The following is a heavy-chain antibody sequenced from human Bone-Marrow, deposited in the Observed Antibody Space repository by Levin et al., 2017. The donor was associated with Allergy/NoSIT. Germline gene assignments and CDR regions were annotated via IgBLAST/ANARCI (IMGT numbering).Heavy chain of an antibody. V-gene: IGHV3-11*05. CDR3: VREAEGALDV. CDR1: GFTFSNYY. CDR2: ITTTATFA. Sequence: PGGSPRLSCAASGFTFSNYYMSWVRQTPGKGLEWLSYITTTATFANYAESVKGRFTISRDNARNSLYLQMNSLRADDTAVYYCVREAEGALDVWGQGTTVIVSS. J-gene: IGHJ3*01.